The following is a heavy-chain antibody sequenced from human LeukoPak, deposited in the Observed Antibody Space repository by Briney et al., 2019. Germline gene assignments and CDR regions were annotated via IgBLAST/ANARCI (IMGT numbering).Heavy chain of an antibody. CDR2: ISAYNGNT. CDR3: ARGGGSYPRWDYYYMDV. J-gene: IGHJ6*03. CDR1: GGTFSSYA. Sequence: GASVKVSCKASGGTFSSYAISWVRQAPGQGLEWMGWISAYNGNTNYAQKLQGRVTMTTDTSTSTAYMELRSLRSDDTAVYYCARGGGSYPRWDYYYMDVWGKGTTVTVSS. D-gene: IGHD1-26*01. V-gene: IGHV1-18*01.